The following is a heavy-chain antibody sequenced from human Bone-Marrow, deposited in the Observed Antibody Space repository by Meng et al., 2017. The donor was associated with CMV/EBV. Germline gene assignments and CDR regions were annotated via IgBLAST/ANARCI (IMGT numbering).Heavy chain of an antibody. J-gene: IGHJ4*02. Sequence: QGQLVEAGGGVVQPGGSLRLSCAASGFTFSSYGMHGVRQAPGKGPEWVAFIRNDESDKYYGDSVKGRFTISRDTSKNTVDLQMNSLRTEDTAVYYCAKDDPVFHYWGQGTLVTVSS. CDR3: AKDDPVFHY. V-gene: IGHV3-30*02. CDR2: IRNDESDK. CDR1: GFTFSSYG.